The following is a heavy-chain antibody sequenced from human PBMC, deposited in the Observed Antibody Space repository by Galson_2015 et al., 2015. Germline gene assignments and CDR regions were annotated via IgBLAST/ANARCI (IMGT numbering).Heavy chain of an antibody. V-gene: IGHV3-30-3*01. Sequence: SLRLSCAASGFTFSSYAMHWVRQAPGKGLEWVAVISYDGSNKYYADSVKGRFTISRDNSKNTLYLQMNSLRAEDTAVYYCAREYYDILTGYPIEAFEIWGQGTMVTVSS. J-gene: IGHJ3*02. D-gene: IGHD3-9*01. CDR3: AREYYDILTGYPIEAFEI. CDR1: GFTFSSYA. CDR2: ISYDGSNK.